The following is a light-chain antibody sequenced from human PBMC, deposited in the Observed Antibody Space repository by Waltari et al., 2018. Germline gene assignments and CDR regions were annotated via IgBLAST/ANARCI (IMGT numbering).Light chain of an antibody. CDR3: QRCGSSPP. V-gene: IGKV3-20*01. CDR1: QSVSSRY. CDR2: GAS. Sequence: ETVLTQSPGTLSLSPGERATLSCRASQSVSSRYFAWYQQKPGQAPRLLIYGASSRATGIPDRFSGSGSGTDFTLTISRLEPEDFAVFYCQRCGSSPPFGPGTKVDIK. J-gene: IGKJ3*01.